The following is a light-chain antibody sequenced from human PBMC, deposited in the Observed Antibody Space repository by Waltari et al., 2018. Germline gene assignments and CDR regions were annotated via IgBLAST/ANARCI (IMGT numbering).Light chain of an antibody. CDR1: QTVFYISNNKDH. Sequence: DIVMTQSPDSLAVSLGERATINCKSSQTVFYISNNKDHLAWYQHKPGSPPRLLFYWASTREAGVPDRFSGSGSGTDFTLTISSLQAEDVAVYYCQQYYSTPQTFGQGTKVEIK. CDR2: WAS. J-gene: IGKJ1*01. CDR3: QQYYSTPQT. V-gene: IGKV4-1*01.